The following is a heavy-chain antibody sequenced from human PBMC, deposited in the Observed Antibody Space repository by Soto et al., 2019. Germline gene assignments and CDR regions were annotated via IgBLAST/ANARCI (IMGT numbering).Heavy chain of an antibody. CDR3: ARGSAAGPNRPLNWSDP. Sequence: QLQLQESGSGLVKPSQTLSLTCAVSGGSISSGGYSWSWIRQPPGKGLEWIGYIYHSGSTYYNPSLKSRVTISVDRSKNQFSLKLSSVTAADTAGYYCARGSAAGPNRPLNWSDPWGQGTLVPVSS. V-gene: IGHV4-30-2*01. J-gene: IGHJ5*02. CDR1: GGSISSGGYS. D-gene: IGHD6-13*01. CDR2: IYHSGST.